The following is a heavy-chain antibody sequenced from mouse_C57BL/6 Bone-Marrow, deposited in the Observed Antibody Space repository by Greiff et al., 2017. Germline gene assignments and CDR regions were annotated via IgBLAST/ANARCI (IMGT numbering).Heavy chain of an antibody. CDR3: ARIGDGNYAMDY. Sequence: VKLMESGPGLVQPSQSLTITCTVSGFSLTSYGVHWVRQSPGKGLEWLGVIWRGGSTDYYVAFISRLSISKDNPKSQVFFKMNSLQADDTAIYYCARIGDGNYAMDYEGQGTSVTVSS. D-gene: IGHD1-1*01. CDR2: IWRGGST. V-gene: IGHV2-2*01. J-gene: IGHJ4*01. CDR1: GFSLTSYG.